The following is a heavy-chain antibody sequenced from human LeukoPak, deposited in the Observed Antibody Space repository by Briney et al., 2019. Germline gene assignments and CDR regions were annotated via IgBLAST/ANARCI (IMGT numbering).Heavy chain of an antibody. J-gene: IGHJ5*02. V-gene: IGHV4-30-4*07. CDR3: ARVLAAAGNNWFDP. CDR2: IYHTGNT. Sequence: PSETLSLTCAVSGGSISSGGYSWSWIRQPPGKAMEFIAYIYHTGNTYFNPSLKSRVTISVDTSKNQFSLKLSSVTAADTAVYYCARVLAAAGNNWFDPWGQGALVTVSS. D-gene: IGHD6-13*01. CDR1: GGSISSGGYS.